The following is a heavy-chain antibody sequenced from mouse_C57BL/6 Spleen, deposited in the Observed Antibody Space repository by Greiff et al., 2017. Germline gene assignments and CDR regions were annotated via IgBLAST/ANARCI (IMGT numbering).Heavy chain of an antibody. D-gene: IGHD3-2*02. J-gene: IGHJ3*01. CDR1: GYTFTSYW. V-gene: IGHV1-64*01. Sequence: QVQLQQSGAELVKPGASVKLSCKASGYTFTSYWMHWVKQRPGQGLAWIGMIHPNSGSTNYNEKFKRKATLTVDKSSSTAYMQLSSLTSEDSAVYYCARPSDSSGYSAWFAYWGQGTLVTVSA. CDR3: ARPSDSSGYSAWFAY. CDR2: IHPNSGST.